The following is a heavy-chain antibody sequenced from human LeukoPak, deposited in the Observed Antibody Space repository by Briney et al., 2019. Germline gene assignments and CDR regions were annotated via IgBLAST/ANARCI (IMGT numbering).Heavy chain of an antibody. J-gene: IGHJ6*02. Sequence: ASVKVSCKASGYTFTSYDINWVRQATGQGLEWMGWMNPNSGNTGYAQKFQGRVTMTRNTSISTAYMELSSLRSEDPAVYYCARGRFMTIFGVVARYRYYGMDVWGQGTTVTVSS. D-gene: IGHD3-3*01. V-gene: IGHV1-8*01. CDR1: GYTFTSYD. CDR2: MNPNSGNT. CDR3: ARGRFMTIFGVVARYRYYGMDV.